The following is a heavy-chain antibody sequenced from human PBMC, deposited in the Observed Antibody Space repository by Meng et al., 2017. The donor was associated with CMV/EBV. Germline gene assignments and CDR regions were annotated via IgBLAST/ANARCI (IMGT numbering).Heavy chain of an antibody. Sequence: LRLSCAISGDSVSSNSAAWNWIRQSPSRGLEWLGRTYYRSKWYNDYAVSVKSRITINPDTPKNQFSLQLNSVTPEDTAVYYCARAPGIWSPYYFDYWGQGTLVTVSS. J-gene: IGHJ4*02. V-gene: IGHV6-1*01. CDR3: ARAPGIWSPYYFDY. CDR1: GDSVSSNSAA. D-gene: IGHD2-15*01. CDR2: TYYRSKWYN.